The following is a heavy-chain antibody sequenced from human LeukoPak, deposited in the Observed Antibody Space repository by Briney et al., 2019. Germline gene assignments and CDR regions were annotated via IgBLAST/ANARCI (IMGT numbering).Heavy chain of an antibody. D-gene: IGHD3-22*01. J-gene: IGHJ4*02. CDR3: ARVSYDSSGYLDY. CDR1: GGSFSGYY. V-gene: IGHV4-34*01. Sequence: SETLSLTCAVYGGSFSGYYWSWIRQPPGKGLEWIGEINHSGSTNYNPSLKSRVTISVDTSKNQFSLKLSSVTAADTAVYYCARVSYDSSGYLDYWGQGTLVTVSS. CDR2: INHSGST.